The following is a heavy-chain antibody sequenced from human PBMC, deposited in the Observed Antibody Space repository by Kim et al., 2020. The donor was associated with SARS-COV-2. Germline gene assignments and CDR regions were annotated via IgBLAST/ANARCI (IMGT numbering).Heavy chain of an antibody. J-gene: IGHJ6*02. CDR2: ISAYNGNT. CDR3: ARDSPCSGGSCYSLPTVVNRYYYYYGMDV. CDR1: GYTFTSYG. D-gene: IGHD2-15*01. V-gene: IGHV1-18*04. Sequence: ASVKVSCKASGYTFTSYGISWVRQAPGQGLEWMGWISAYNGNTNYAQKLQGRVTMTTDTSTSTAYMELGSLRSDDTAVYYCARDSPCSGGSCYSLPTVVNRYYYYYGMDVWGQGTTVTVSS.